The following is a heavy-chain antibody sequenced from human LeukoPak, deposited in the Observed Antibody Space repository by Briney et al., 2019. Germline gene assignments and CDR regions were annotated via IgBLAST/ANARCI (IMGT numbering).Heavy chain of an antibody. J-gene: IGHJ6*03. V-gene: IGHV5-51*03. CDR3: ARLVVVPAATNYYYYYMDV. D-gene: IGHD2-2*01. CDR1: GYSFTSYW. Sequence: PGESLKISCKGSGYSFTSYWIGWVRQMPGKGLEWMGIIYPGDSDTRYSPSFQGQVTIAADKSISTAYLQWSSLKASDTAMYYCARLVVVPAATNYYYYYMDVWGKGTTVTVSS. CDR2: IYPGDSDT.